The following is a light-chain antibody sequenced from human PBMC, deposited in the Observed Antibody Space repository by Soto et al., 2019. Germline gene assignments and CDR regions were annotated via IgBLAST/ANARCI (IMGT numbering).Light chain of an antibody. J-gene: IGKJ1*01. CDR2: GAS. V-gene: IGKV3-15*01. CDR3: QQYNNWPPWT. Sequence: EVVMTQSPATLSVSPGERATVSCRASQTVSGNLAWYQQRPGQAPRLLIYGASTRATGIPARFSGSGSGTEFTLTISSLQSEDFAVYYCQQYNNWPPWTFGQGTKVDTK. CDR1: QTVSGN.